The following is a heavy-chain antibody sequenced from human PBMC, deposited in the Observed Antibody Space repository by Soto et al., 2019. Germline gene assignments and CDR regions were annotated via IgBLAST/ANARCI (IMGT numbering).Heavy chain of an antibody. Sequence: GGSLRLSCAASGFTFSSYAMSWVRQAPGKGLEWVSAISGSGGSTYYADSVKGRFTISRDNSKNTLYLQMNSLRAEDTAVYYCAKDIRAYDYGDPDYWGQGTLVTVSS. CDR2: ISGSGGST. D-gene: IGHD4-17*01. V-gene: IGHV3-23*01. CDR3: AKDIRAYDYGDPDY. J-gene: IGHJ4*02. CDR1: GFTFSSYA.